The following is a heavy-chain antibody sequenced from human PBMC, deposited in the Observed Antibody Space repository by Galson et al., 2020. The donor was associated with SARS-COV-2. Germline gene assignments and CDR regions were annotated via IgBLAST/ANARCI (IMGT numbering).Heavy chain of an antibody. D-gene: IGHD4-4*01. CDR2: ITSSGSTI. Sequence: GGSLRLSCAASGFTFSIYEINWVRQAPGKGLEWISCITSSGSTIYYADSVKGRFIISRDNAKNSLYLQMNNLRAEDTAVYYCARAPYRGDYWGQGTLVTVSS. J-gene: IGHJ4*02. CDR1: GFTFSIYE. V-gene: IGHV3-48*03. CDR3: ARAPYRGDY.